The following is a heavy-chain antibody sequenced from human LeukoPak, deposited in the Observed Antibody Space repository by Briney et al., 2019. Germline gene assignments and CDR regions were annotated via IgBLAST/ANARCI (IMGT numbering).Heavy chain of an antibody. CDR1: GGSISSSSYY. V-gene: IGHV4-39*01. D-gene: IGHD2-15*01. Sequence: SETLSLTCTVSGGSISSSSYYWGWLRQPPGKGLEWIGSIYYSGSTYYNPSLKSRVTISVDTSKNQFSLKLSSVTAADTAVYYCARRWWASFDYWGQGTLVTVSS. CDR2: IYYSGST. J-gene: IGHJ4*02. CDR3: ARRWWASFDY.